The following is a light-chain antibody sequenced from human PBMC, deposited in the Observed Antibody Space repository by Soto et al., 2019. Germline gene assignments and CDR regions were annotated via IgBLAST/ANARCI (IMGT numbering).Light chain of an antibody. CDR1: QSISSSY. CDR2: GAS. Sequence: VLTQSPGTLSLSPGERASLSCMASQSISSSYLAWYQKKPGQAPRLLIYGASSRAPGIPERFSGSGSGTDFTLTISRLEPEDFAVYYCQQYGSSPLYTFGQGTKLEV. CDR3: QQYGSSPLYT. J-gene: IGKJ2*01. V-gene: IGKV3-20*01.